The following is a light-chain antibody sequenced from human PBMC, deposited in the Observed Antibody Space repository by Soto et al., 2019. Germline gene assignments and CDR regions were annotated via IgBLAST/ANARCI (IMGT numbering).Light chain of an antibody. V-gene: IGKV3-15*01. J-gene: IGKJ1*01. Sequence: LVMTQSPATLSVSPWEIGTLSCRASQTISTNLAWYQQKPGQAPRLLIYGASTRAAGIPARFSGSGSGTEFTLIISSLQSEDFAVYYCQDYSDWPTWTFGQGTKVDIK. CDR3: QDYSDWPTWT. CDR2: GAS. CDR1: QTISTN.